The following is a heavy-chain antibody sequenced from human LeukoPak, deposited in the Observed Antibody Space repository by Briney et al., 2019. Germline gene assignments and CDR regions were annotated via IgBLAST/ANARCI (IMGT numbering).Heavy chain of an antibody. V-gene: IGHV3-53*04. CDR3: ARGGEIFGVIYGMDV. D-gene: IGHD3-3*01. J-gene: IGHJ6*02. CDR2: IYSGGST. CDR1: GFTFSSNY. Sequence: GGSLRLSCAAPGFTFSSNYMSWVRQAPGKGLEWVSLIYSGGSTYYSDSVKGRFTISRHNSKNTLYLQMNSLRAEDTAVYYCARGGEIFGVIYGMDVWGQGTTVTVSS.